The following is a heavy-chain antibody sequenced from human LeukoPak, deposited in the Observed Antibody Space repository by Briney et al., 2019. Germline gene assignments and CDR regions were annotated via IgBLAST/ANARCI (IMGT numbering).Heavy chain of an antibody. CDR2: INPNSGGT. D-gene: IGHD4-11*01. CDR3: ARGAGLQSVWFDP. CDR1: GYTFTGYY. J-gene: IGHJ5*02. V-gene: IGHV1-2*02. Sequence: ASVKVSCKASGYTFTGYYMHWVRQAPGQGLEWMGWINPNSGGTNYAQKFQGRVTITRNTSISTAYMELSSLRSEDTAVYYCARGAGLQSVWFDPWGQGTLVTVSS.